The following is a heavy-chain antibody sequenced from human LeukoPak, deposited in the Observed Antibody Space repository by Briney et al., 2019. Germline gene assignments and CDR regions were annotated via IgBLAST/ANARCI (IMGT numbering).Heavy chain of an antibody. CDR3: ARDRGSGWYYFDY. J-gene: IGHJ4*02. CDR2: IYSGGST. D-gene: IGHD6-19*01. CDR1: GFTVSSNY. V-gene: IGHV3-53*01. Sequence: GGSLRLSCAASGFTVSSNYMSWVRQAPGKGLEWVSVIYSGGSTYYADSVKGRFTIARDNSKNTLYLQMNSLRAEDTAVYYCARDRGSGWYYFDYWGQGTLVTDSS.